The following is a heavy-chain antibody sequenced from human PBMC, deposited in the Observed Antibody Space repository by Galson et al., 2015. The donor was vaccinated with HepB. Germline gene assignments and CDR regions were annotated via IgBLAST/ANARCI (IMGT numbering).Heavy chain of an antibody. J-gene: IGHJ4*02. D-gene: IGHD1-1*01. V-gene: IGHV3-7*01. CDR3: ASAERRHTPLFDY. Sequence: SLRLSCAASGFTFSSYWMSWVRQAPGKGLEWVANIKQDGSEKYYVDSVKGRFTISRDNAKNSLYLQMNSLRAEDTAVYYCASAERRHTPLFDYWGQGILVTVSS. CDR2: IKQDGSEK. CDR1: GFTFSSYW.